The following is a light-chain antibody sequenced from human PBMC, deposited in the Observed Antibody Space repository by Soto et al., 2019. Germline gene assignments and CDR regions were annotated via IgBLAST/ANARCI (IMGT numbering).Light chain of an antibody. CDR3: SSYTTTNTHV. V-gene: IGLV2-14*01. CDR1: SSDVGGYSY. J-gene: IGLJ1*01. Sequence: QSVLTQPASVSGSPGQSITISCTGTSSDVGGYSYVSWYQQHPGKAPKLMIYEVSDRPSGVSNRFSGSKSGSTASLTISGLQAEDEADYYCSSYTTTNTHVFGTGTKVTAL. CDR2: EVS.